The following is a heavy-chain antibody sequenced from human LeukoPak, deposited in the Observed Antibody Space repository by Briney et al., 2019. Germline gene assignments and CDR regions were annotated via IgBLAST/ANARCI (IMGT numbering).Heavy chain of an antibody. Sequence: PGGSLRLSCAASGYTFSSYAMSWVRQAPGKGLEWVSAISGSGGSTYYADSVKGRFTISRDNSKNTLCLQMNSLRAEDTAVYYCANDRGDYDYWGQGTLVTVSS. J-gene: IGHJ4*02. CDR3: ANDRGDYDY. V-gene: IGHV3-23*01. CDR2: ISGSGGST. CDR1: GYTFSSYA. D-gene: IGHD4-17*01.